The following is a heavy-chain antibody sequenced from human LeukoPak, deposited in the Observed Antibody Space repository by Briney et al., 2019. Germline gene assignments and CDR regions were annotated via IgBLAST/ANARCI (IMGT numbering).Heavy chain of an antibody. CDR3: ARHIDILTGYYPDYYYGMDV. J-gene: IGHJ6*02. CDR2: IYYSGST. CDR1: GGSISSYY. D-gene: IGHD3-9*01. V-gene: IGHV4-59*08. Sequence: SETLSLTCTVSGGSISSYYWSWIRQPPGKGLEWIGYIYYSGSTNYNPSLKSRVTISVDTSKNQFSLKLSSVTAADTAVYYCARHIDILTGYYPDYYYGMDVWGQGTTVTVSS.